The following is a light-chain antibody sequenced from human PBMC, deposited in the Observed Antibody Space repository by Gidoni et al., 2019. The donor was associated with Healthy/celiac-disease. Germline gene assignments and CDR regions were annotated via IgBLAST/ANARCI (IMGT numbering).Light chain of an antibody. CDR3: QQYNNWLTWT. Sequence: EIVMTQSPATLSVSPGERATLSCRASQSVSSNLAWDQQKPGQAPRLLIYGASTRATGIPARFSGSGSGTEFTLTISSLQSEDFAVYYCQQYNNWLTWTFXQXTKVEIK. J-gene: IGKJ1*01. CDR2: GAS. V-gene: IGKV3-15*01. CDR1: QSVSSN.